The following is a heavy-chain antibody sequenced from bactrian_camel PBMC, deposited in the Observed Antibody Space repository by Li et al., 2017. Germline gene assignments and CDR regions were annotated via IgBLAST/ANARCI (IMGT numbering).Heavy chain of an antibody. J-gene: IGHJ4*01. Sequence: HAQLVESGGGSVQSGGSLRLSCAPSGLSVSDFSMAWFRQSPGKEREGVAAIDSDGTTSYTDSVKGRFTISKDTAKNMVYLQVNSVKAEDTAMYYCAAGWSFGVGTLLRRHYNYWGQGTQVTVS. CDR3: AAGWSFGVGTLLRRHYNY. V-gene: IGHV3S53*01. D-gene: IGHD2*01. CDR1: GLSVSDFS. CDR2: IDSDGTT.